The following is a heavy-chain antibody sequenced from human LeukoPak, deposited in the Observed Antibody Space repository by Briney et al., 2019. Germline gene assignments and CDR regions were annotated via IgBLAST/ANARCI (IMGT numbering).Heavy chain of an antibody. V-gene: IGHV2-5*01. D-gene: IGHD5-24*01. J-gene: IGHJ4*02. CDR2: IYWNGDK. Sequence: GPTLVKPTQTLTRTCTFSGFSLTSTGVGVGWIRQPPGKALQWLALIYWNGDKRFSPSLNSRLTITKDTSKNQVVLTMTNMDPVDTATYYRAHRPSGDGEFDYWGQGTLVTVSS. CDR1: GFSLTSTGVG. CDR3: AHRPSGDGEFDY.